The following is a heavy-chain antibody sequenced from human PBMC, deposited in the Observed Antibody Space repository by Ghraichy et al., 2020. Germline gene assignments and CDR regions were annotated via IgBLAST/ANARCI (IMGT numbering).Heavy chain of an antibody. CDR2: IYYSGST. Sequence: SETLSLTCTVSGGSISSYYWSWIRQPPGKGLEWIGYIYYSGSTNYNPSLKSRVTISVDTSKNQFSLKLSSVTAADTAVYYCARDKRSLNYYYYGMVVWGQGTTVTVS. V-gene: IGHV4-59*01. D-gene: IGHD5-24*01. J-gene: IGHJ6*02. CDR3: ARDKRSLNYYYYGMVV. CDR1: GGSISSYY.